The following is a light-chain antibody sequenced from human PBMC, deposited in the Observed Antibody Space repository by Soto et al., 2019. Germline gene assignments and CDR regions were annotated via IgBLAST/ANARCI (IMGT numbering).Light chain of an antibody. V-gene: IGKV1-6*01. J-gene: IGKJ1*01. CDR1: QDVRNY. CDR2: GAF. CDR3: LQDYSWPWT. Sequence: AIQMTQSPSSLSASVGDRLTITCRASQDVRNYVGWYQQKPGKAPKFLIYGAFRLETGLPSRFSGSGYGTEFTLTINSLLPEDFATYFCLQDYSWPWTFGQGTKVEV.